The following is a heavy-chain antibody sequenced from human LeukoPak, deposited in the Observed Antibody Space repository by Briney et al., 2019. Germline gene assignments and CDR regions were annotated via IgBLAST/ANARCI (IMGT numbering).Heavy chain of an antibody. CDR3: ARDCGYQCLFDY. J-gene: IGHJ4*02. D-gene: IGHD5-12*01. CDR2: ISGYNGNT. Sequence: GASVKVSCKASGYSFSNYGISWVRQAPGQGLEWMGWISGYNGNTNYAQKFQGRVTMTTDTSTSTAYMELRSLRSDDTAAYYCARDCGYQCLFDYWGQGTLVTVSS. V-gene: IGHV1-18*01. CDR1: GYSFSNYG.